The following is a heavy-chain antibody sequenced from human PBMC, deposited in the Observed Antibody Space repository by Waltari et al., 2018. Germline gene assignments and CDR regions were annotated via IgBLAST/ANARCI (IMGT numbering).Heavy chain of an antibody. J-gene: IGHJ4*02. D-gene: IGHD2-2*01. CDR2: IYHSGST. CDR1: GYSISSGSY. Sequence: QVQLQESGPGLVKPSETLSLTGAVAGYSISSGSYWVWIRQPPGKGLEWIGSIYHSGSTYYNPSLKSRVTISVDTSKNQFSLKLSSVTAADTAVYYCASQDIVVVPAAMRGVEFDYWGQGTLVTVSS. V-gene: IGHV4-38-2*01. CDR3: ASQDIVVVPAAMRGVEFDY.